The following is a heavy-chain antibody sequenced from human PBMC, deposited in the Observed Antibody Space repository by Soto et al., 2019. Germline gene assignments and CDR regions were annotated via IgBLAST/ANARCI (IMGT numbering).Heavy chain of an antibody. J-gene: IGHJ6*02. CDR3: ARSRAGCYSVSYGAYSYGMDV. Sequence: LSLTCAVYGGSFSGYYWSWIRQPTGKGLEWIGEINHSGSTNYNPSLKSRVTISVDASKNQFSLKLSSVTAAGTAVYYCARSRAGCYSVSYGAYSYGMDVWGQGTTVTVS. D-gene: IGHD1-26*01. CDR1: GGSFSGYY. CDR2: INHSGST. V-gene: IGHV4-34*01.